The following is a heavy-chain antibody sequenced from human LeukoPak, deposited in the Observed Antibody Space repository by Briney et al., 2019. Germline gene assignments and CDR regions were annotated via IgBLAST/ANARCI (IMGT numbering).Heavy chain of an antibody. J-gene: IGHJ3*02. V-gene: IGHV4-59*01. Sequence: SETLSLTCTVSCASISTYYWSWIRQPPGKGLQWLGYIFYSGSTNCNPSLESRVTISLDTSKDQFSLKLTSVTAADTAVYYCARESVAAAGTKAFDIWGQGTMVTVSS. CDR1: CASISTYY. CDR3: ARESVAAAGTKAFDI. D-gene: IGHD6-13*01. CDR2: IFYSGST.